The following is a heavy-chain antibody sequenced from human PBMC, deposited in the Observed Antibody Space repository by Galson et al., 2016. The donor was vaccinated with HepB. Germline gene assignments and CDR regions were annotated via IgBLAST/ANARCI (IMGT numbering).Heavy chain of an antibody. Sequence: SVKVSCKASGYTFTSYGITWVRQAPGQGLEYMGWISPYNGDRIYSKKLQGRVTMTTDTSTNTAYMELRSLRSDDTAVYYCAKVEGGEGADPWGQGTLVTVSS. CDR3: AKVEGGEGADP. D-gene: IGHD2-21*01. V-gene: IGHV1-18*01. J-gene: IGHJ5*02. CDR1: GYTFTSYG. CDR2: ISPYNGDR.